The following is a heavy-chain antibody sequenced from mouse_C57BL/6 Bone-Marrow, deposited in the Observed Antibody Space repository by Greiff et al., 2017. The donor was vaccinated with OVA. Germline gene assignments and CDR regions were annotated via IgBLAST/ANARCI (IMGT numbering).Heavy chain of an antibody. CDR1: GYTFTSYW. Sequence: QVQLQQSGAELVKPGASVKLSCKASGYTFTSYWMHWVKQRPGQGLEWIGMIHPNSGSTNYNEKFKSKATLTVDKSSSTAYMQLSSLTSEDSAVYDCARDYGYDGYAMDYWGQGTSVTVSS. V-gene: IGHV1-64*01. D-gene: IGHD2-2*01. CDR3: ARDYGYDGYAMDY. J-gene: IGHJ4*01. CDR2: IHPNSGST.